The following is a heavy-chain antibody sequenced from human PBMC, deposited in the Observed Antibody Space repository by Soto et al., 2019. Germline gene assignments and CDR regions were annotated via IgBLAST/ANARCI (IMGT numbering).Heavy chain of an antibody. CDR2: IIPILGIA. J-gene: IGHJ1*01. CDR3: ARDRVESGYPEYSQH. Sequence: SVKVSCKASGGTFSSYTISWVRQAPGQGLEWMGRIIPILGIANYAQKFQGRVTITADKSTSTAYMELNSLRAEDTAVYYCARDRVESGYPEYSQHWGQGTLVTVSS. D-gene: IGHD3-22*01. V-gene: IGHV1-69*04. CDR1: GGTFSSYT.